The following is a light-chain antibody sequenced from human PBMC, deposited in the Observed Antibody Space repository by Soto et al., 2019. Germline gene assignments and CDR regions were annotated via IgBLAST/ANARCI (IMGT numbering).Light chain of an antibody. Sequence: QSVLTQPPSASGTPGQTVTISCSGSSSNIGTNYVYWYQQLPGTAPKLLIYKSNQRPSGVPDRFSGSKSGNSASLAISGLRSEDEGDFYCSSYTTSSTLGVFGTGTQLTVL. V-gene: IGLV1-47*01. CDR1: SSNIGTNY. J-gene: IGLJ1*01. CDR2: KSN. CDR3: SSYTTSSTLGV.